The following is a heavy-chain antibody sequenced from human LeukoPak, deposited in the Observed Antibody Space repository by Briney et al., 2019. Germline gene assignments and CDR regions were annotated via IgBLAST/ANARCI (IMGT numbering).Heavy chain of an antibody. CDR2: ISSSGSTI. D-gene: IGHD1-14*01. J-gene: IGHJ6*03. V-gene: IGHV3-48*03. CDR3: ARDRGNQRGYYYYYMDV. CDR1: GFTFSSYE. Sequence: PGGSLRLSCAASGFTFSSYEMNWVRQAPGKGLEWVSYISSSGSTIYYADSVKGRFTISRDNAKNSLYLQMNSLRAEDTALYYCARDRGNQRGYYYYYMDVWGKGTTVTISS.